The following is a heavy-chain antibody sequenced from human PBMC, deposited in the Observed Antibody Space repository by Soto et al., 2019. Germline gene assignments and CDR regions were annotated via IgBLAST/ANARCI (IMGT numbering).Heavy chain of an antibody. V-gene: IGHV4-4*07. CDR3: AREWELISRGLDV. CDR2: IYTSGSP. D-gene: IGHD1-26*01. J-gene: IGHJ6*02. CDR1: GGSISSYY. Sequence: QVPLQESGPGLVKPSETLSLTCTVSGGSISSYYWSWIRQPAGKGLEWIGRIYTSGSPNYNPSLQSRVTMSADTAKPQFSLRLNSVTAADTAVYFFAREWELISRGLDVWGQGTTVTVSS.